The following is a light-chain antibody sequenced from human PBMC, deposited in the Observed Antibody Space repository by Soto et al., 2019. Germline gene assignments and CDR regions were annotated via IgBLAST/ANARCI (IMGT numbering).Light chain of an antibody. CDR3: SSYGGYNNVV. V-gene: IGLV2-8*01. J-gene: IGLJ1*01. CDR2: EVN. Sequence: QSVLTQPPSASGSPGQSVTISCTGTSSDVGGYNYVSWFQQHPGKDPKLIIHEVNQRPSGVPDRFSGSKSGNTASLTVSGLQAEDEGTYYCSSYGGYNNVVFGTGTKLTV. CDR1: SSDVGGYNY.